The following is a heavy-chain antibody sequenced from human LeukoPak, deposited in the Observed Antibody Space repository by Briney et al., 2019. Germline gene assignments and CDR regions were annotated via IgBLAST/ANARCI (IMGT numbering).Heavy chain of an antibody. CDR1: GFTVSSNY. J-gene: IGHJ3*02. CDR2: IYSDGST. D-gene: IGHD1-26*01. V-gene: IGHV3-53*01. CDR3: ARELREHGVFDI. Sequence: GGSLRLSCAASGFTVSSNYMSWVRQAPGKGLEWVSEIYSDGSTYYAASVKGRFSISRDNSKNTVYLQVNSLRAEDTAVYYCARELREHGVFDIWGQGTMVTASS.